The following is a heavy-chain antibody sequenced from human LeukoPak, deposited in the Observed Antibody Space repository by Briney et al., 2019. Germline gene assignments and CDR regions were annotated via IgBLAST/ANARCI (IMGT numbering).Heavy chain of an antibody. CDR3: ARDGVEDYYYYGMDV. CDR2: ISAYNGNT. CDR1: GYTFTSYG. V-gene: IGHV1-18*01. D-gene: IGHD3-3*01. Sequence: ASVKVSCKASGYTFTSYGISWVRQAPGQGLEWMGWISAYNGNTNYAQKLQGRVTMTTDTSTSTAYMEPRSLRSDDTAVYYCARDGVEDYYYYGMDVWGQGTTVTVSS. J-gene: IGHJ6*02.